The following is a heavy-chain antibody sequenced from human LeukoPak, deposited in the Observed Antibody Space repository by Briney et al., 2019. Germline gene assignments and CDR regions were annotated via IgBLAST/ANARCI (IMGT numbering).Heavy chain of an antibody. V-gene: IGHV1-2*02. CDR2: INPNSGGT. J-gene: IGHJ3*02. CDR3: ARSSDILTGYYPGGAAFDI. D-gene: IGHD3-9*01. CDR1: GYTFTGYY. Sequence: ASVKVSCKASGYTFTGYYMHWVQQAPGQGLEWMGWINPNSGGTNYAQKFQGRVTMTRDTSISTAYMELSRLRSDDTAVYYCARSSDILTGYYPGGAAFDIWGQGTMVTVSS.